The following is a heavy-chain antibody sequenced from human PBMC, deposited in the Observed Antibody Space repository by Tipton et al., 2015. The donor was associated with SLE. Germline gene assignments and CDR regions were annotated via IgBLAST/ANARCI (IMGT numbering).Heavy chain of an antibody. Sequence: RSLRLSCAASGFTFSSYAMHWVRQAPGKGLEWVAVISYDGSNKYYADSVKGRFTISRDNSKNTLYLQMNSLRAEDTAVYYCARVKLPGGAFDIWGQVTMVTVSS. V-gene: IGHV3-30*04. D-gene: IGHD2-15*01. CDR3: ARVKLPGGAFDI. CDR1: GFTFSSYA. J-gene: IGHJ3*02. CDR2: ISYDGSNK.